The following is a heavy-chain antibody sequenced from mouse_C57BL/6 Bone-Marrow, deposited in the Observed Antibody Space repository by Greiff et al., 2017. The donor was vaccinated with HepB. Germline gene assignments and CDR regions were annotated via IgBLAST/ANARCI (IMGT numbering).Heavy chain of an antibody. CDR3: ARRGYGFDY. D-gene: IGHD2-2*01. V-gene: IGHV5-6*02. CDR1: GFTFSSYG. J-gene: IGHJ2*01. Sequence: EVMLVESGGDLVKPGGSLKLSCAASGFTFSSYGMSWVCQTPDKRLEWVATISSGGSYTYYPDSVKGRFTISRDNAKNTLYLQMSSLKSEDTAMYYCARRGYGFDYWGQGTTLTVSS. CDR2: ISSGGSYT.